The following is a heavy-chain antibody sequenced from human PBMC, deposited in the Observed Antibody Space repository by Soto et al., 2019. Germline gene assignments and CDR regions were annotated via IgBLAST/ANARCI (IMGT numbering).Heavy chain of an antibody. V-gene: IGHV3-48*03. D-gene: IGHD6-13*01. J-gene: IGHJ4*02. CDR2: ISSSGTTI. CDR3: VRFGGAAAGPGDY. Sequence: EVQLVESGGGLVQPGGSLRLSCVASEFTFSSYEMIWVRQAPGKGLEWVSYISSSGTTIYYTDSVKGRFTISRDNAKKSLYLQMNSLRAEDTAVYYCVRFGGAAAGPGDYWGQGTLVTVSS. CDR1: EFTFSSYE.